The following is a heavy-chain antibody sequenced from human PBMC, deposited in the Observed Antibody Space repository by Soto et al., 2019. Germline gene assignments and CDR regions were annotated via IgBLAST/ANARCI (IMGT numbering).Heavy chain of an antibody. Sequence: TSETLSLTCTVSGGSISSSSYYWGWIRQPPGKGLEWIGSIYYSGSTYYNPSLKSRVTISVDTSKNQFSLKVSSVTAADTAVYYCARLRGYSGFVNYWGQGTLVTVSS. V-gene: IGHV4-39*01. D-gene: IGHD5-12*01. CDR2: IYYSGST. J-gene: IGHJ4*02. CDR1: GGSISSSSYY. CDR3: ARLRGYSGFVNY.